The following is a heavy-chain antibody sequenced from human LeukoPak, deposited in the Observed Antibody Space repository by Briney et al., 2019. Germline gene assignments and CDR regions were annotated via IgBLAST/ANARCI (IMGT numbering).Heavy chain of an antibody. CDR2: INPNSGAS. CDR1: GYTLSELS. CDR3: ARGLIVAATTGAFDM. J-gene: IGHJ3*02. Sequence: ASVKVSCKVSGYTLSELSIHWVRQAPGQGLEWMGWINPNSGASNHVQNFQGRVTMTRDKSISTAYMDLSSLRPDDTAVYYCARGLIVAATTGAFDMWGQGTMVTVSS. D-gene: IGHD1-26*01. V-gene: IGHV1-2*02.